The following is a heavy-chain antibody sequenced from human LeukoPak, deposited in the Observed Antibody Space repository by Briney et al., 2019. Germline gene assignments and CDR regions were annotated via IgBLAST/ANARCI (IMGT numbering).Heavy chain of an antibody. V-gene: IGHV3-23*01. J-gene: IGHJ4*02. D-gene: IGHD3-22*01. Sequence: GGSLRLSCAASGFTFSSYAMSWVRQAPGKGLEWVSAISGSGGGTYYADSVKGRFTVSRDNSKNTLYLQMNSLRAEDTAVYYCATRGTYYYDNSGYWGFDYWGQGTLVTVSS. CDR2: ISGSGGGT. CDR1: GFTFSSYA. CDR3: ATRGTYYYDNSGYWGFDY.